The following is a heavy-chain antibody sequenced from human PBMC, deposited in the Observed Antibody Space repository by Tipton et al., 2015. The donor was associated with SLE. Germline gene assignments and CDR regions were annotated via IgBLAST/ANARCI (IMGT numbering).Heavy chain of an antibody. Sequence: LRLSCTVSGGSISSHYWSWIRQSPGRGFEWIGYIFYGGGNNYNYNPSLKSRVTMSADTSKNQFSLRLTSVTAADTAVYYCAVGGWELRWGQGTLVTVSS. J-gene: IGHJ4*02. CDR3: AVGGWELR. D-gene: IGHD1-26*01. CDR1: GGSISSHY. CDR2: IFYGGGN. V-gene: IGHV4-59*11.